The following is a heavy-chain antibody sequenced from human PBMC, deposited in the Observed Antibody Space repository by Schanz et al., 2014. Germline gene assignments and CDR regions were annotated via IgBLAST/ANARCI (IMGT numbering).Heavy chain of an antibody. Sequence: EVQVVESGGGLVQPGGSLRLSCVASGFNVSKSYVSWVRQAPGKGLEWVSLIYKSGSAFYADSVKGRHTISRDNSKNTVYLEMNRLRTEDTALYYCARDSAGTTFGVLDSWGQGTLVTVSS. CDR1: GFNVSKSY. V-gene: IGHV3-66*02. D-gene: IGHD1-1*01. CDR2: IYKSGSA. J-gene: IGHJ4*02. CDR3: ARDSAGTTFGVLDS.